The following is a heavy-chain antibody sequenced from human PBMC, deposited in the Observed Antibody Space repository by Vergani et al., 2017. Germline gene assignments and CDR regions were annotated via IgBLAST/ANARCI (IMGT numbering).Heavy chain of an antibody. CDR2: IYYSGRT. CDR1: GGSISSYY. CDR3: AREDYCAELESWFGP. Sequence: QVQLQESGPGLVKPSETLSLPCPVSGGSISSYYWSWIRQPPGTGLEWIGYIYYSGRTNYNHSLKSRVNISVYTPKNQLSLKLSSVTAADTAVYYCAREDYCAELESWFGPGGQGTLVTVSS. D-gene: IGHD1-7*01. J-gene: IGHJ5*02. V-gene: IGHV4-59*01.